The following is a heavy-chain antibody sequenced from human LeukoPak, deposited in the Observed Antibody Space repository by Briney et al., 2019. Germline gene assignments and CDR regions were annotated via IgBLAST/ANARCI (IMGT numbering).Heavy chain of an antibody. V-gene: IGHV1-46*01. Sequence: ASVKVSCKASGYTFTSYSMHWVRQAPGQGLEWMGIINPSGGSTSYAQKFQGRVTMTRDTSTSTVYMELSSLRSEDTAVYYCAREGTMIVVVTKDYFDYWGQGTLVTVSS. CDR1: GYTFTSYS. CDR2: INPSGGST. D-gene: IGHD3-22*01. J-gene: IGHJ4*02. CDR3: AREGTMIVVVTKDYFDY.